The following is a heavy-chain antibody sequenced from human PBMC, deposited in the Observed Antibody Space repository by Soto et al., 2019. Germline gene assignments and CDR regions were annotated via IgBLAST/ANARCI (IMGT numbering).Heavy chain of an antibody. CDR3: SRLPPSKYRDSPFDP. CDR2: ISSKRYGGTA. D-gene: IGHD5-12*01. Sequence: EVQLVESGGGLVQPGRSLGLSCTASGFTFRDYAMTWFRQAPGKGLEWVGFISSKRYGGTAEYATSVKGRFTISRDDSKSIAYLQMNSLKTEDTAVYFCSRLPPSKYRDSPFDPWGQGTLVIVSS. J-gene: IGHJ5*02. V-gene: IGHV3-49*03. CDR1: GFTFRDYA.